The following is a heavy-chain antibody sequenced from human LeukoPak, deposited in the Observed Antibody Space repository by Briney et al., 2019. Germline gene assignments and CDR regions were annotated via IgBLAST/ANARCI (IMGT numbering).Heavy chain of an antibody. J-gene: IGHJ4*02. D-gene: IGHD3-3*01. V-gene: IGHV3-7*01. CDR1: GFTFSSYW. CDR2: IKQDGSEK. Sequence: PGGSLRLSCAASGFTFSSYWMSWVRQAPGKGLEWVANIKQDGSEKYYVDSVKGRFTISRDNAKNSLYLQMNSLRAEDMAVYYCARGNYDFWSGYYIHYWGQGTLVTVSS. CDR3: ARGNYDFWSGYYIHY.